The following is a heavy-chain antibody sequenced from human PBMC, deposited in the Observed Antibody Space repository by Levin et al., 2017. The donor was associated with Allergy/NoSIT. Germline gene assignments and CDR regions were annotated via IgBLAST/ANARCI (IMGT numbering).Heavy chain of an antibody. D-gene: IGHD1-26*01. V-gene: IGHV3-23*01. J-gene: IGHJ4*02. Sequence: GESLKISCAASGFTFSNYAMSWVRQAPGKGLEWVSGISGSGGHTYYADSLKGRFTISRDNSKNTLYLQMNSLRAEDTAVYYCAKDGPFQVGATTDWGQGTLVTVSS. CDR1: GFTFSNYA. CDR2: ISGSGGHT. CDR3: AKDGPFQVGATTD.